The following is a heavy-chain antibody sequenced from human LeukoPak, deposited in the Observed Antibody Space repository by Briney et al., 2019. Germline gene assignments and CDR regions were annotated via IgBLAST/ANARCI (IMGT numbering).Heavy chain of an antibody. D-gene: IGHD3-22*01. CDR3: AKLSAPYYDSSGYYTDY. CDR1: GFTFSSYA. J-gene: IGHJ4*02. Sequence: PGGSLRLSCAASGFTFSSYAMGWVRQAPGRGLEWVSVIIGSGSNTYYADSGKGRFTISRDNSKNTLHLQMNSLRAEDTAIYYCAKLSAPYYDSSGYYTDYWGQGTLVTVSS. CDR2: IIGSGSNT. V-gene: IGHV3-23*01.